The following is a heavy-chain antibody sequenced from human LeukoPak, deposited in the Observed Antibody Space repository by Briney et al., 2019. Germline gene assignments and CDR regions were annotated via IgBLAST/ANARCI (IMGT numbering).Heavy chain of an antibody. J-gene: IGHJ4*02. CDR3: ARAGGVRIVATMKLDY. Sequence: SETLSLTCAVYGGSFSDYHWNWIRQPPGKWLEWIGEINHSGTSTNYNPSLKSRVTISVDTSKNQFSLKLSSVTAADTAVYYCARAGGVRIVATMKLDYWGQGTLVTVSS. CDR2: INHSGTST. V-gene: IGHV4-34*01. D-gene: IGHD5-12*01. CDR1: GGSFSDYH.